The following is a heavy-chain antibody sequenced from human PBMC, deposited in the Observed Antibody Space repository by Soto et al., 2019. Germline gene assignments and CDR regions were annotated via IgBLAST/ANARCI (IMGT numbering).Heavy chain of an antibody. CDR2: VSWNSASI. V-gene: IGHV3-9*01. D-gene: IGHD3-10*01. J-gene: IGHJ4*02. CDR1: GFTFDDYA. CDR3: AKSRSYHGSGSYLDY. Sequence: EVQLVESGGDLVQPGRSLKLSCAASGFTFDDYAMHWVRQAPGKGLEWVSGVSWNSASIGYADSVKGRFTISRDNAKNYLYLQMNSLRPEDTALYYCAKSRSYHGSGSYLDYWGQGTQVTVS.